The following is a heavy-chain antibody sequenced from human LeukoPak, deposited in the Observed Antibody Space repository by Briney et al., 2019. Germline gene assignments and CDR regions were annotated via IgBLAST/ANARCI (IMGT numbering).Heavy chain of an antibody. D-gene: IGHD5-12*01. CDR2: IYYSGST. CDR1: GGSISSYY. CDR3: ARQRRDGYNCFFDY. J-gene: IGHJ4*02. Sequence: SETLSLTCTVSGGSISSYYWSWIRQPPGKGLEWIGYIYYSGSTNYNPSLKSRVTISVDTSKNQFSLKLSSVTAADTAVYYCARQRRDGYNCFFDYWAREPWSPSPQ. V-gene: IGHV4-59*01.